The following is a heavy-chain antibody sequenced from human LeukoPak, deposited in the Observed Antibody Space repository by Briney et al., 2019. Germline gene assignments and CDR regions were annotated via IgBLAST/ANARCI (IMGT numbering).Heavy chain of an antibody. CDR1: GFTFNIYA. V-gene: IGHV3-30*04. CDR2: ISFDGTSK. Sequence: PGGSLRLSCAASGFTFNIYAMHWVRQAPGKGLEWVAVISFDGTSKFYADSVKGRFTISRDDSKSIAYLQMNSLKTEDTAVYYCTRVGVLIYYYYYYMDVWGKGTTVTVSS. J-gene: IGHJ6*03. CDR3: TRVGVLIYYYYYYMDV. D-gene: IGHD1-26*01.